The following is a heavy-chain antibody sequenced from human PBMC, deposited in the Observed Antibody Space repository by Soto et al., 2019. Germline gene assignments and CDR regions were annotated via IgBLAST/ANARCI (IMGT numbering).Heavy chain of an antibody. J-gene: IGHJ3*02. D-gene: IGHD2-21*02. CDR1: GGTFSSYA. Sequence: SVKVSCKASGGTFSSYAISWVRQAPGQGLEWVGGIIPIFGTANYAQKFQGRVTITADESTSTAYMELSSLRSEDTAVYYCAVVVTAIGDDAFDIWGQGTMVTVSS. CDR2: IIPIFGTA. CDR3: AVVVTAIGDDAFDI. V-gene: IGHV1-69*13.